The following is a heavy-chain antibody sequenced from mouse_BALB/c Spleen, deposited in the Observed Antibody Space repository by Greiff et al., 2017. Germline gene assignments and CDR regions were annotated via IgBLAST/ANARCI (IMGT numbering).Heavy chain of an antibody. CDR2: INPSNGGT. J-gene: IGHJ4*01. D-gene: IGHD3-3*01. Sequence: QVQLKQSGAELVKPGASVKLSCKASGYTFTSYYMYWVKQRPGQGLEWIGEINPSNGGTNFNEKFKSKATLTVDKSSSTAYMQLSSLTSEDSAVYYCTRRGRYAMDYWGQGTSVTVSS. CDR3: TRRGRYAMDY. CDR1: GYTFTSYY. V-gene: IGHV1S81*02.